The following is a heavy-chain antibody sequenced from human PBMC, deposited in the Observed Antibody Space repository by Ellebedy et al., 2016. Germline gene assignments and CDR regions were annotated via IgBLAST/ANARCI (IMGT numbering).Heavy chain of an antibody. CDR3: AREGCSSTSCYRDDAFDI. J-gene: IGHJ3*02. D-gene: IGHD2-2*01. V-gene: IGHV3-30-3*01. Sequence: GESLKISXAASGFTFSSYAMHWVRQAPGKGLEWVAVISYDGSNKYYADSVKGRFTISRDNSKNTLYLQMNSLRAEDTAVYYCAREGCSSTSCYRDDAFDIWGQGTMVTVSS. CDR1: GFTFSSYA. CDR2: ISYDGSNK.